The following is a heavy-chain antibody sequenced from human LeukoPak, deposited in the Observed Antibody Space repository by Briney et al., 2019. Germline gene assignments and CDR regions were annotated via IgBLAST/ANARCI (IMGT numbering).Heavy chain of an antibody. CDR3: ARDLGSGSGYYYYFDY. V-gene: IGHV4-39*07. D-gene: IGHD3-22*01. Sequence: SETLSLTCTVSGGSISSSSYYWGWIRQPPGKGLEWIGSIYYSGSTYYNPSLKSRVTISVDTSKNQFSLKLSSVTAADTAVYYCARDLGSGSGYYYYFDYWGQGTLVTVSS. CDR1: GGSISSSSYY. CDR2: IYYSGST. J-gene: IGHJ4*02.